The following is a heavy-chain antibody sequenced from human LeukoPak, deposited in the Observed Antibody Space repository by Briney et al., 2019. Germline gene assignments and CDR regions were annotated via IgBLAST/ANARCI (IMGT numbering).Heavy chain of an antibody. D-gene: IGHD2-2*01. V-gene: IGHV3-33*01. CDR3: ARAPSYIVVVPAAMEGSLYGMDV. CDR2: IWYDGSNK. J-gene: IGHJ6*02. CDR1: GFTFSSYG. Sequence: PGRSLRLSCAASGFTFSSYGMHWVRQAPGKGLEWVAVIWYDGSNKYYADSVKGRFTISRDNSKNTLYLQMNSLRAEDTAVYYCARAPSYIVVVPAAMEGSLYGMDVWGQGTTVTVSS.